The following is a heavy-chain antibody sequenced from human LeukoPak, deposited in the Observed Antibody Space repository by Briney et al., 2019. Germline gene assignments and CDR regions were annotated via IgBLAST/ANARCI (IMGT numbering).Heavy chain of an antibody. V-gene: IGHV4-59*01. CDR3: ARDREFGY. CDR2: IYDGGST. J-gene: IGHJ4*02. CDR1: GGSISIYY. Sequence: SGTLSLTCTVSGGSISIYYWSWIRQPPGKGLEWIGYIYDGGSTNYNPSLKSRVTISVDTSKNQFSLKLSSVTAADTAVYYCARDREFGYWGQGTLVTVSS.